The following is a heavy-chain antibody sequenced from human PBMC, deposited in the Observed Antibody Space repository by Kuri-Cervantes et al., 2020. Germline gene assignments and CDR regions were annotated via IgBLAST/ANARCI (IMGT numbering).Heavy chain of an antibody. D-gene: IGHD3-10*01. Sequence: SETLSLTCTVSGYSFTSDYHWGWIRQPPGKGLEWIGTIHHSGITYYNPSLKSRVTISVDTSKNQFSLKLSSVTAADTAVYYCATDGSGSYYSPFGYWGQGTLVTVSS. J-gene: IGHJ4*02. V-gene: IGHV4-38-2*02. CDR1: GYSFTSDYH. CDR2: IHHSGIT. CDR3: ATDGSGSYYSPFGY.